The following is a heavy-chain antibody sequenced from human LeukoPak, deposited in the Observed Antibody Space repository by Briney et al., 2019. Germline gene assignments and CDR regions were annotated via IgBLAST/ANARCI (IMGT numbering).Heavy chain of an antibody. J-gene: IGHJ5*02. CDR2: IYSGGST. Sequence: GGSLRLSCVASGFTVSSNHMSWVRQAPGKGLEWVSVIYSGGSTYYADSVKGRFTISRDNSKNTLYLQMNSLRAEDTAVYYCARTGYANNWFAPWGQGTLVTVSS. CDR3: ARTGYANNWFAP. V-gene: IGHV3-53*01. D-gene: IGHD3-9*01. CDR1: GFTVSSNH.